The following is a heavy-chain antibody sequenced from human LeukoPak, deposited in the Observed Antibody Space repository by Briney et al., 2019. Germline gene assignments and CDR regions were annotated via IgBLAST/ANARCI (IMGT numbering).Heavy chain of an antibody. Sequence: NPSETLSLTCIVSGGSIGSYYWSWIRQPPGKGLEWIGHIYYSGSTDYNPSLRSRVTISVDTSKNQFSLRLSSVTAADTAVYYCARDRSDGSGYYGYYFDYWGQGTLVSVSS. CDR2: IYYSGST. CDR3: ARDRSDGSGYYGYYFDY. J-gene: IGHJ4*02. V-gene: IGHV4-59*01. D-gene: IGHD3-22*01. CDR1: GGSIGSYY.